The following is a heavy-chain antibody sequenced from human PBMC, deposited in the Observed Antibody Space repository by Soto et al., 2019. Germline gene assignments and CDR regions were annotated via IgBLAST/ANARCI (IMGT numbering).Heavy chain of an antibody. Sequence: QVQLVQSGAEVKKPGSSVKVSCKASGGTFSSYAISWVRQAPGQGLEWMGGIIPIFGTANYAQKCQGRVTITADESMSTAYMELSSLRSEDTAVYYCATRYYYDSSGYDVYYYYGMDVWGQGTTVTVSS. CDR1: GGTFSSYA. CDR2: IIPIFGTA. V-gene: IGHV1-69*01. D-gene: IGHD3-22*01. J-gene: IGHJ6*02. CDR3: ATRYYYDSSGYDVYYYYGMDV.